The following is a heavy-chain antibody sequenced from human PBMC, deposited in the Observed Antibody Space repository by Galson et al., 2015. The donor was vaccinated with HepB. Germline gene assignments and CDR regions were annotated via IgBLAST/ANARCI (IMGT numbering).Heavy chain of an antibody. J-gene: IGHJ6*03. CDR2: ISSSGSTI. CDR1: GFTFSDYY. V-gene: IGHV3-11*01. D-gene: IGHD6-13*01. Sequence: SLRLSCAASGFTFSDYYMSWIRQAPGKGLEWVSYISSSGSTIYYADSVKGRFTISRDNAKNSLYLQMNSLRAEDTAVYYCARDLPLSYSRKLYDYYMDVWGKGTTVTVSS. CDR3: ARDLPLSYSRKLYDYYMDV.